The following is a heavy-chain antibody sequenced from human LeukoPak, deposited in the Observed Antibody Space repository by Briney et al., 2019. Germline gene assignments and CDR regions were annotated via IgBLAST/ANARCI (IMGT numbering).Heavy chain of an antibody. D-gene: IGHD6-13*01. CDR3: AREGIAAAGKGAPFDY. CDR2: ISGSGGST. J-gene: IGHJ4*02. Sequence: GGSLRLSCAASGFTFSSYAMSWVRQAPGKGLEWVSAISGSGGSTYYADSVKGRFTISRDNSKNTLYLQMNSLRAEDTAVYYCAREGIAAAGKGAPFDYWGQGTLVTVSS. V-gene: IGHV3-23*01. CDR1: GFTFSSYA.